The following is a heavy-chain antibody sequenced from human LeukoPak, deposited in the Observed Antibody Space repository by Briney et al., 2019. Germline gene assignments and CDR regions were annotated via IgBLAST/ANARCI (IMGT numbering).Heavy chain of an antibody. CDR2: IYYSGST. V-gene: IGHV4-39*01. D-gene: IGHD3-22*01. CDR3: ARQQSRKSTSGYSHFDF. J-gene: IGHJ5*01. CDR1: GGSISSSNYY. Sequence: SETLSLTCTVSGGSISSSNYYWGWIRQSPEKGLEGIGTIYYSGSTLYNASLKSRVTISLDTSKSQFSLRLSSVTAADTAMYYCARQQSRKSTSGYSHFDFWGQGTQVTVSS.